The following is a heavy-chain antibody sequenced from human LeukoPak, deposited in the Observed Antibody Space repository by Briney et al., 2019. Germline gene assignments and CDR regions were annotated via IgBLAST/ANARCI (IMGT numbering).Heavy chain of an antibody. V-gene: IGHV3-72*01. CDR1: RFTFSDHY. D-gene: IGHD3-22*01. CDR2: NRIKVDGYIT. CDR3: VRGYNSFDY. J-gene: IGHJ4*02. Sequence: GGSLRLSGAASRFTFSDHYMAWFGKGPGKGLEGFGRNRIKVDGYITQYAASVKGRFTISRDDSKASLYLQMNSLSTDDTAVYYCVRGYNSFDYWGQGTLVTVSS.